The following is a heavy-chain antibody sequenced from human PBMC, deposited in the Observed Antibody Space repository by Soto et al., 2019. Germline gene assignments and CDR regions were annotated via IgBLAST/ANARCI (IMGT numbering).Heavy chain of an antibody. D-gene: IGHD6-6*01. V-gene: IGHV1-18*01. Sequence: ASVKVSCKASGYTFTSYGISWVRQAPGQGLEWMGWISAYNGNTNYAQKLQGRVTMTTDTSTSTAYMELRSLRSDDTAVYYCARERGGFIEYSSPDYYYGMDVWGQGTTVTVSS. J-gene: IGHJ6*01. CDR2: ISAYNGNT. CDR1: GYTFTSYG. CDR3: ARERGGFIEYSSPDYYYGMDV.